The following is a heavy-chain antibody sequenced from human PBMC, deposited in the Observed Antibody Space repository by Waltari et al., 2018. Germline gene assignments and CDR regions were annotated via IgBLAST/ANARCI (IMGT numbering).Heavy chain of an antibody. J-gene: IGHJ2*01. Sequence: EVQLVESGGGSVQPGGSLGLSCAAPGFGFRGYAMSWVRQAPGKGLEWLSRISGSDGRKNYADSAKGRFTISRDNSKDTLFLQMNSLGVDDAAVYYCAKDLGGYSGSHWYFDVWGRGTLVTVSS. CDR3: AKDLGGYSGSHWYFDV. V-gene: IGHV3-23*04. D-gene: IGHD1-26*01. CDR1: GFGFRGYA. CDR2: ISGSDGRK.